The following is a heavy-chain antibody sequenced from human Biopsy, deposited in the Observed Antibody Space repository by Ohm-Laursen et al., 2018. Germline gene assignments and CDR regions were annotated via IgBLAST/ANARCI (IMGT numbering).Heavy chain of an antibody. D-gene: IGHD2/OR15-2a*01. J-gene: IGHJ6*02. CDR1: GGSISSDY. CDR2: IYYSGST. CDR3: ATATNSTGWPYYYFYGMDV. Sequence: GTLSLTCTVSGGSISSDYWSWIRQTPGQGLEWIGYIYYSGSTNYNLSLKSRVTISVDTSKNQFSLRLNSVTAADTAVYYCATATNSTGWPYYYFYGMDVWGQGTTVTVSS. V-gene: IGHV4-59*01.